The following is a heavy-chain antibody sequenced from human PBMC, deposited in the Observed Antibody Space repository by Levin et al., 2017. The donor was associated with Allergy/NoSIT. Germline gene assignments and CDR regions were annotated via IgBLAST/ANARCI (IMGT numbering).Heavy chain of an antibody. Sequence: GESLKISCKASGYTFTSYGISWVRQAPGQGLEWMGWISAYNGNTNYAQKLQGRVTMTTDTSTSTAYMELRSLRSDDTAVYYCARGGGCTSCQRKFDPWGQGTLVTVSS. CDR1: GYTFTSYG. CDR2: ISAYNGNT. J-gene: IGHJ5*02. CDR3: ARGGGCTSCQRKFDP. V-gene: IGHV1-18*01. D-gene: IGHD2-2*01.